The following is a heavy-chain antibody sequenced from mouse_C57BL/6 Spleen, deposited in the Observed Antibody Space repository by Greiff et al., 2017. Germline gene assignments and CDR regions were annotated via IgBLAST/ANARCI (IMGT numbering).Heavy chain of an antibody. CDR1: GYAFSSSW. V-gene: IGHV1-82*01. Sequence: VQLQQSGPELVKPGASVMISCKASGYAFSSSWMNWVKQRPGKGLERIGRIYPGDGDTNYNGKFKGKATLTADKSSSTAYMQLSSLTSEDSAVYFCAREDSYAMDYWGQGTSVTVSS. J-gene: IGHJ4*01. CDR2: IYPGDGDT. CDR3: AREDSYAMDY.